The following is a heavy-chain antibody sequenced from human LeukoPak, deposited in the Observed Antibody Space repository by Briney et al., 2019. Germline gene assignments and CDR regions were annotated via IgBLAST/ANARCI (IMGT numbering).Heavy chain of an antibody. CDR3: ARDGRDYYGSGSSILSITKNAFDI. D-gene: IGHD3-10*01. Sequence: PSETLSLSCTVSGGSISSGGYYWSWIREHPGKGLEWIGYIYYSGSTYYNASLKSRVTISVDTSKNQFSLKLSSVTAADTAVYYCARDGRDYYGSGSSILSITKNAFDIWGQGTMVTVSS. CDR2: IYYSGST. J-gene: IGHJ3*02. CDR1: GGSISSGGYY. V-gene: IGHV4-31*03.